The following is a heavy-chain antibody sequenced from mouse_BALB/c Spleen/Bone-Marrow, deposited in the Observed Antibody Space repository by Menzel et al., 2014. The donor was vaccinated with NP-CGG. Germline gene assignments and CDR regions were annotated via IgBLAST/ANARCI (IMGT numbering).Heavy chain of an antibody. CDR1: GFTFSSYA. J-gene: IGHJ4*01. Sequence: EVQVVESGGGLVKPGGSLKLSCAASGFTFSSYAMSWVRQSPEKRLEWVAEISSGGSYTYYPDTVTGRFTISRDNAKNTLYLEMSSLRSEDTAMYYCARDHYGYYTMDYWGQGTSLTDS. V-gene: IGHV5-9-4*01. D-gene: IGHD1-2*01. CDR2: ISSGGSYT. CDR3: ARDHYGYYTMDY.